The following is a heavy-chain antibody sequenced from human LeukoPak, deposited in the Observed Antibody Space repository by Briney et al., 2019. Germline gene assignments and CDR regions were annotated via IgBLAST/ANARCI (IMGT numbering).Heavy chain of an antibody. CDR3: ARVRLVGIAEVEVWDAFDI. CDR2: ISYYGSNK. D-gene: IGHD6-13*01. CDR1: GFTFSSYS. Sequence: GGSLRLSCAASGFTFSSYSMHWVRQAPGKGLEGLAVISYYGSNKYYADSVKSRFTISRDNSKRKLYVQMNSLRAEYKAVYYCARVRLVGIAEVEVWDAFDIWGQGTMVTVSS. V-gene: IGHV3-30-3*01. J-gene: IGHJ3*02.